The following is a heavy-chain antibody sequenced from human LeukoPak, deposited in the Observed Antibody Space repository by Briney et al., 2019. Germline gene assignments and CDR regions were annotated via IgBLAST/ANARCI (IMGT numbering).Heavy chain of an antibody. J-gene: IGHJ6*03. V-gene: IGHV1-18*01. Sequence: ASVKVSCKASDYTFSSYGISWVRQAPGQGLEWMGWISGYNDNTDYAQKFQGRVTMTTDTSTSTAYMELRSLRSDDTAVYYCARYDGDRPLNKYYMDVWGTGTTVTISS. CDR3: ARYDGDRPLNKYYMDV. CDR2: ISGYNDNT. D-gene: IGHD4-17*01. CDR1: DYTFSSYG.